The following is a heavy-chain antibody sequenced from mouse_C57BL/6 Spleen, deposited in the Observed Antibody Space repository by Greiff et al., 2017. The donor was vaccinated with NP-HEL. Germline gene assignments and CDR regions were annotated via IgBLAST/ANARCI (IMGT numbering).Heavy chain of an antibody. CDR2: ISSGSSTI. CDR1: GFTFSDYG. V-gene: IGHV5-17*01. D-gene: IGHD1-1*01. J-gene: IGHJ2*01. Sequence: EVKVVESGGGLVKPGGSLKLSCAASGFTFSDYGMHWVRQAPEKGLEWVAYISSGSSTIYYSDTVKGRFTISRDNAKNTLFLQMTSLRSEDTAMYYCASDFITTVVAGGYWGQGTTLTVSS. CDR3: ASDFITTVVAGGY.